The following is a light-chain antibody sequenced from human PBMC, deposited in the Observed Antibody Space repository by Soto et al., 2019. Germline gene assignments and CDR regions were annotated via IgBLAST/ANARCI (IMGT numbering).Light chain of an antibody. CDR1: SVISSY. Sequence: DIQLTQSPSSLSAFVGDRGPITCRGSSVISSYLNWYQQKPGKAPKLLIYAASSLQSGVPSRFSGSGSGTDFTLTISSLQPEDFATYYCQQSYSTLRAFGGGTKVDIK. CDR3: QQSYSTLRA. J-gene: IGKJ4*01. V-gene: IGKV1-39*01. CDR2: AAS.